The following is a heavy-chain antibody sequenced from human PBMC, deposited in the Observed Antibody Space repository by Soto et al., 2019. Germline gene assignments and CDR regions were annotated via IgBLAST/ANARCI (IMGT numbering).Heavy chain of an antibody. Sequence: GGSLRLSCASSGFTFITYWMDWVRQTPGKGLEWVANINQDGSEKNYVGSVKGRFTISRDNAKNSLYLQMSSLTAEDSALYYCSRSLNAWGQGTLVTVSS. CDR2: INQDGSEK. D-gene: IGHD2-8*01. CDR1: GFTFITYW. V-gene: IGHV3-7*01. J-gene: IGHJ5*02. CDR3: SRSLNA.